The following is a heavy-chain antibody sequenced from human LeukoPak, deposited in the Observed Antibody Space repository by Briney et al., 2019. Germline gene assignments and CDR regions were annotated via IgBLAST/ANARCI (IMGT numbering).Heavy chain of an antibody. CDR2: IRYDGSNK. Sequence: GGSLRLSCAASGFTFSSYGMHWVRQAPGKGLEWVAFIRYDGSNKYYADSVKGRFTISRDNSKNTLCLQMNSLRAEDTAVYYCAKDRRAIYGSGSYCDYWGQGTLVTVSS. V-gene: IGHV3-30*02. D-gene: IGHD3-10*01. CDR1: GFTFSSYG. CDR3: AKDRRAIYGSGSYCDY. J-gene: IGHJ4*02.